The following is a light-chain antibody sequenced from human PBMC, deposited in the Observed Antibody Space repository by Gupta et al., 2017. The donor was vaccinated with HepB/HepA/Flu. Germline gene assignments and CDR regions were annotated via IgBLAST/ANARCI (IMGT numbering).Light chain of an antibody. J-gene: IGKJ1*01. CDR3: QQYGSSGWT. V-gene: IGKV3-20*01. CDR2: GAS. CDR1: QSVSSSY. Sequence: EIVLTQSPGTLSLSPGERATLPCRASQSVSSSYLAWYQQKPGQAPRRLIYGASSRATGIPDRFSGSGSGTDFTLTISRLEPEDFAVYYCQQYGSSGWTFGQGTKVEIK.